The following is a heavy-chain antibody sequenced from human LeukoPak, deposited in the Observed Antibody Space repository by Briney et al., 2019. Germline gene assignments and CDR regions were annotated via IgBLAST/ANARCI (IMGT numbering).Heavy chain of an antibody. V-gene: IGHV3-74*01. J-gene: IGHJ4*02. D-gene: IGHD5-24*01. CDR3: ARIRREYYFDY. CDR2: ISSDGSTT. Sequence: GGSLRLSCAASGFTFSNHWMYWVRQVPGNGLVWVSRISSDGSTTTYADSVKGRFTISRDNAKNTLYLQMNSLRAEDTAVYYCARIRREYYFDYWGQGTLVTVSS. CDR1: GFTFSNHW.